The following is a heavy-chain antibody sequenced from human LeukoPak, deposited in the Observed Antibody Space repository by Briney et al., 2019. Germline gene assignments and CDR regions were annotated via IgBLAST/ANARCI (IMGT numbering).Heavy chain of an antibody. D-gene: IGHD2-21*01. V-gene: IGHV3-23*01. Sequence: GGSLRLSCAASGFTFSSYTMNWVRQAPGKGLEWVSAISGNGVGTYYADSVKGRFTISRDNSWNTLYLQMNSLRAEDTAVYYCAKDQVISGSEASDIWGQGTMLTVSS. J-gene: IGHJ3*02. CDR3: AKDQVISGSEASDI. CDR1: GFTFSSYT. CDR2: ISGNGVGT.